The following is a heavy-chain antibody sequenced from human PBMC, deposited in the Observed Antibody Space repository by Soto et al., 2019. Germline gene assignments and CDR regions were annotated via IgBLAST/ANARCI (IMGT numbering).Heavy chain of an antibody. D-gene: IGHD1-26*01. J-gene: IGHJ4*02. V-gene: IGHV3-23*01. CDR3: ARRGSGSYYDY. CDR1: GFTFSSYA. Sequence: EVQLLESGGGLVQPGGSLRLSCAASGFTFSSYAMRWVRQAPVKGLEWVSAISGSGDSTYYADSVKGRFTISRDNSKTTLYLQMHSLRAEDTAVYYCARRGSGSYYDYWGQGTLVTVSS. CDR2: ISGSGDST.